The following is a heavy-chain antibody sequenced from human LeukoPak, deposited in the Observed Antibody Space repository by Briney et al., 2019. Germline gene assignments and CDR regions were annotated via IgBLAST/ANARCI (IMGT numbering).Heavy chain of an antibody. Sequence: PSETLSLTCTVSGGSISSGDYYWSWIRQPPGKGLEWIGYIYYSGSTYYNPSLKSRVTISVDTSKNQFSLKLSSVTAADTAVYYCAREPITIFGVVGWGQGTLVTVSS. CDR3: AREPITIFGVVG. D-gene: IGHD3-3*01. V-gene: IGHV4-30-4*08. CDR1: GGSISSGDYY. CDR2: IYYSGST. J-gene: IGHJ4*02.